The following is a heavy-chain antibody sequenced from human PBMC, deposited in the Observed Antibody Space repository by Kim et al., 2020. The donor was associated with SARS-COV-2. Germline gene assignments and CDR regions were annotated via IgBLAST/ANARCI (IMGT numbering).Heavy chain of an antibody. D-gene: IGHD5-18*01. J-gene: IGHJ5*02. CDR3: ARDRLGDTAMALNWFDP. CDR1: GGTFSSYA. Sequence: SVKVSCKASGGTFSSYAISWVRQAPGQGLEWMGRIIPIFGIANYAQKFQGRVTITADKSTSTAYMELSSLRSEDTAVYYCARDRLGDTAMALNWFDPWGQGTLVTVSS. CDR2: IIPIFGIA. V-gene: IGHV1-69*04.